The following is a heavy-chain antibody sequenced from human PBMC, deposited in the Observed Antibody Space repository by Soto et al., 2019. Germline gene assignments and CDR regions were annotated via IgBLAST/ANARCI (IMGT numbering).Heavy chain of an antibody. V-gene: IGHV1-69*02. CDR1: GGTFSSYT. Sequence: QVQLVQSGAEVKKPGSSVKVSCKASGGTFSSYTISWVRQAPGQGLEWMARIIPILGIANYAQNFQGRVTITADKSTSTAYMELSSLRSEDTAVYYFVFSYSGMDVWGQGTTVTVSS. CDR3: VFSYSGMDV. CDR2: IIPILGIA. J-gene: IGHJ6*02.